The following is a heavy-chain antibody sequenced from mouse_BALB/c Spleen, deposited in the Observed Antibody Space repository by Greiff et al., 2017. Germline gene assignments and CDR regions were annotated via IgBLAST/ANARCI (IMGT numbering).Heavy chain of an antibody. CDR1: GYSITSDYA. CDR2: ISYSGST. D-gene: IGHD2-1*01. V-gene: IGHV3-2*02. CDR3: AREGGNSYYYAMDY. J-gene: IGHJ4*01. Sequence: DVKLQESGPGLVKPSQSLSLTCTVTGYSITSDYAWNWIRQFPGNKLEWMGYISYSGSTSYNPSLKSRISITRDTSKNQFFLQLNSVTTEDTATYYCAREGGNSYYYAMDYWGQGTSVTVSS.